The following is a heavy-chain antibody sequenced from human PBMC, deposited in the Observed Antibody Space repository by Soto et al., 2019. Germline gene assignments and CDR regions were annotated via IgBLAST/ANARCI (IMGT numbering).Heavy chain of an antibody. D-gene: IGHD2-8*01. CDR2: VYYIGSP. CDR3: ARTPRSMMVYAISQ. Sequence: QVQVQESGPGLVKPSETLSLTCTVSGDSISDYYWNWIRQPPGKGLEWIGYVYYIGSPNYNPSLKSRVTMSVDTSKNQFSLKLSSVTAADTAVYYCARTPRSMMVYAISQWGQGTLVTVSS. J-gene: IGHJ4*02. V-gene: IGHV4-59*01. CDR1: GDSISDYY.